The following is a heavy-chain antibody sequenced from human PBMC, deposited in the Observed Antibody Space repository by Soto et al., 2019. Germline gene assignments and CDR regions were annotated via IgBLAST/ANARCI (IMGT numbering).Heavy chain of an antibody. V-gene: IGHV3-74*01. J-gene: IGHJ3*02. Sequence: PGGSLRLSCAASGFTFSSYWMHWVRQAPGKGLVWVSRINSDGSSTSYVDSVKGRFTISRDNAKNTLYLQMNSLRAEDTAVYYCAREYYDFWSGYNDAFDIWGQGTMVTVSS. CDR3: AREYYDFWSGYNDAFDI. CDR1: GFTFSSYW. CDR2: INSDGSST. D-gene: IGHD3-3*01.